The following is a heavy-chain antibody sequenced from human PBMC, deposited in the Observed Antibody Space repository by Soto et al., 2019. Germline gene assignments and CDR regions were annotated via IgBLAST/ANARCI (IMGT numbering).Heavy chain of an antibody. CDR1: GFTSSSYG. CDR2: TWYDGSNK. J-gene: IGHJ6*02. Sequence: QVQLVESGGGVVQPGRSLRLSCAASGFTSSSYGMRWVRQAPGKGLEWVAVTWYDGSNKYYADSVKGRFTISRDNSKNTLYLQMNSLRGEDTAVYYCAVTMVRGVIMGAYYYYGMDVWGQGTTVTVSS. V-gene: IGHV3-33*03. D-gene: IGHD3-10*01. CDR3: AVTMVRGVIMGAYYYYGMDV.